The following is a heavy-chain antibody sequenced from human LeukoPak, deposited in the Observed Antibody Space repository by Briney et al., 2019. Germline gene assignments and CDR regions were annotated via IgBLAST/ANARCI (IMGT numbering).Heavy chain of an antibody. D-gene: IGHD3-10*01. CDR3: AREDGSGSYPY. J-gene: IGHJ4*02. CDR1: GFTVSSNY. V-gene: IGHV3-53*01. CDR2: IYSGGST. Sequence: GGSLRLSCAASGFTVSSNYMSWVRQAPGKGLEWVSVIYSGGSTYYADCVKGRFTISRDNSKNTLYLQMNSLRAEDTAVYYCAREDGSGSYPYWGQGTLVTVSS.